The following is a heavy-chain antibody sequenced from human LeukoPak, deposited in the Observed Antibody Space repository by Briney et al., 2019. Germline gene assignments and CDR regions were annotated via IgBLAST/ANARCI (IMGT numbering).Heavy chain of an antibody. V-gene: IGHV3-23*01. CDR2: ISGSGGST. CDR1: GYSISSGYY. D-gene: IGHD3-10*01. CDR3: AKASLWFGELFRYFDY. Sequence: ETLSLTCTVSGYSISSGYYWGWIRQPPGKGLEWVSAISGSGGSTYYADSVKGRFTISRDNSKNTLYLQMNSLRAEDTAVYYCAKASLWFGELFRYFDYWGQGTLVTVSS. J-gene: IGHJ4*02.